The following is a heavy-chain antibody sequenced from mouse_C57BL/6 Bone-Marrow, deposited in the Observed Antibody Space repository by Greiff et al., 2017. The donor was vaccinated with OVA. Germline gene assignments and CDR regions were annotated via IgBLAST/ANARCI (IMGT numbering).Heavy chain of an antibody. V-gene: IGHV1-59*01. Sequence: QVQLQQSGAELVRPGTSVKLSCKASGYTFTSYWMHWVKQRPGQGLEWIGVIDPSDSYTNYNQKFKGKATLTVDTSSSTAYMQLSSLTSEDSAVYYCARDYYGSRRGYFDVWGTGTTVTVSS. CDR1: GYTFTSYW. CDR3: ARDYYGSRRGYFDV. D-gene: IGHD1-1*01. J-gene: IGHJ1*03. CDR2: IDPSDSYT.